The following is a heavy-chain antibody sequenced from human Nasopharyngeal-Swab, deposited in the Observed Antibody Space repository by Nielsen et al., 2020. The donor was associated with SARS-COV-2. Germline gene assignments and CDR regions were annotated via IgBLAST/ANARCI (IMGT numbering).Heavy chain of an antibody. V-gene: IGHV1-69*02. D-gene: IGHD3-3*01. CDR2: IIPIGGIA. J-gene: IGHJ5*02. CDR3: AKYAHYDFLSGYHLGWFDP. Sequence: WVRQAPGQGLEWMGRIIPIGGIANNAQKFQGRVTITADKSTSTAYMELTSLRSEDTAVYYCAKYAHYDFLSGYHLGWFDPWGQGTLVTVSP.